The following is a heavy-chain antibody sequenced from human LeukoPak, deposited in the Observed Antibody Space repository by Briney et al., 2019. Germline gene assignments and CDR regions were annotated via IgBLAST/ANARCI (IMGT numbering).Heavy chain of an antibody. J-gene: IGHJ4*02. CDR1: GFTVSSNY. Sequence: AGGSLRLSCAASGFTVSSNYMSWVRQAPWKGLEWVSVIYSGGSTYYADSVKGRFTISRDNSKNTLYLQMNSLRAEDTAVYYCARSFSSGIYFDYWGQGTLVTVSS. D-gene: IGHD3-10*01. CDR2: IYSGGST. V-gene: IGHV3-66*01. CDR3: ARSFSSGIYFDY.